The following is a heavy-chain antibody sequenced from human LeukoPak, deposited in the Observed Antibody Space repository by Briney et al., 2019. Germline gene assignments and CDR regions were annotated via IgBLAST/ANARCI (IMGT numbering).Heavy chain of an antibody. V-gene: IGHV3-21*01. D-gene: IGHD4/OR15-4a*01. CDR3: ARDRGYGDRPNWCDP. CDR2: IGISSNKI. CDR1: GFTLRSYT. Sequence: GGSLRLSCAASGFTLRSYTMNWVRQAPGKGLEWVSSIGISSNKIYYADSVKGRFIISRDNAKNSVYLQMNSLRAEDTAVYYCARDRGYGDRPNWCDPWGQGPQVTVSS. J-gene: IGHJ5*02.